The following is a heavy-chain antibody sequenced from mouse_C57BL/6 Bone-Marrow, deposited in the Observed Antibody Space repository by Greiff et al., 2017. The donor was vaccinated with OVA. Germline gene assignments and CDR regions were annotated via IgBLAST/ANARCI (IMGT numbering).Heavy chain of an antibody. CDR3: ARKDKFITTVVATNYYAMDY. J-gene: IGHJ4*01. Sequence: EVKLMESGGDLVKPGGSLKLSCAASGFTFSSYGMSWVRQTPDKRLEWVATISSGGSYTYYPDSVKGRFTISRDNAKNTLYLQMSSLKSEDTAMYYCARKDKFITTVVATNYYAMDYWGQGTSVTVSS. CDR1: GFTFSSYG. V-gene: IGHV5-6*01. CDR2: ISSGGSYT. D-gene: IGHD1-1*01.